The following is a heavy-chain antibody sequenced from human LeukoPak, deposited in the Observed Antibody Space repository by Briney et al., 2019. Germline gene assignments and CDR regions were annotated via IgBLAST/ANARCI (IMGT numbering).Heavy chain of an antibody. CDR3: AKVSGSGTYFPEY. Sequence: PGGSLRLSCAASGFTFSSYAMAWVRQAPGKGLEWVSAISGSGTSTYYADSVKGRLTISRDNSKNTLYLQMNSLRAEDTAIYYWAKVSGSGTYFPEYWGKGTLVTVSS. V-gene: IGHV3-23*01. D-gene: IGHD3-10*01. CDR1: GFTFSSYA. CDR2: ISGSGTST. J-gene: IGHJ4*02.